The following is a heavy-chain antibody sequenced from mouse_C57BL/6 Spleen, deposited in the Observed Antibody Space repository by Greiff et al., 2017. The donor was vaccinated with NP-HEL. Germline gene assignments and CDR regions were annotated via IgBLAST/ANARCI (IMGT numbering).Heavy chain of an antibody. V-gene: IGHV1-4*01. D-gene: IGHD2-4*01. CDR2: INPSSGYT. CDR3: ASYDYDGYFAV. CDR1: GDTWSSYT. Sequence: QVQLQQSGAELARPGASVKMSCKASGDTWSSYTMHWVKQRPGQGLEWIGYINPSSGYTKYNQKFKDKATLTADKSSSTAYMQLSSLTSEGSAVYYCASYDYDGYFAVWGPGTTVTVSS. J-gene: IGHJ1*01.